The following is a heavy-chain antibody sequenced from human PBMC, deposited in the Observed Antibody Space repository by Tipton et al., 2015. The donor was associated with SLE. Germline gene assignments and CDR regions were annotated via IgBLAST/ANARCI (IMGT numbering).Heavy chain of an antibody. CDR2: INHSGST. D-gene: IGHD1-7*01. CDR1: GGSISSGGYY. Sequence: TLSLTCTVSGGSISSGGYYWSWIRQPPGKGLEWIGEINHSGSTNYNPSLKSRVTISVDTSKNQFSLKLSSVTAADTAVYYCARGWDYLDQAGIDYWGQGTLVTVSS. V-gene: IGHV4-39*07. J-gene: IGHJ4*02. CDR3: ARGWDYLDQAGIDY.